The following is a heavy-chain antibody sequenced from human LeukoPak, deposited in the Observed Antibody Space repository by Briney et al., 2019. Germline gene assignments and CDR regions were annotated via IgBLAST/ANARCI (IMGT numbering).Heavy chain of an antibody. J-gene: IGHJ3*02. D-gene: IGHD5-18*01. Sequence: PGGSLRLSCAASGFTVSSNYMSWVRQAPGKGLEWVSVIYSGGSTYYADSVKGRFTISRDNSKNTLYLQMNSLRAEDTAVYYCARDSRGFHVDTGDAFDIWGQGTMVTVSS. V-gene: IGHV3-53*01. CDR2: IYSGGST. CDR1: GFTVSSNY. CDR3: ARDSRGFHVDTGDAFDI.